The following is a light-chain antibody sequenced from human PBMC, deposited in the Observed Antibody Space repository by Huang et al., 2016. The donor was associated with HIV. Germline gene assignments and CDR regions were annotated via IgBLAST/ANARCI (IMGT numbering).Light chain of an antibody. V-gene: IGKV3-15*01. CDR3: HQYYTWPRT. CDR2: GSS. CDR1: QSVRDN. J-gene: IGKJ1*01. Sequence: EIVMTQSPVTGSVSPGGSATLSCWASQSVRDNLAWFQQKPGQAPRLLVRGSSTRATGVPARFTGSGSGTGFTLTITDLQSDDYAVYYCHQYYTWPRTFGPGTRVE.